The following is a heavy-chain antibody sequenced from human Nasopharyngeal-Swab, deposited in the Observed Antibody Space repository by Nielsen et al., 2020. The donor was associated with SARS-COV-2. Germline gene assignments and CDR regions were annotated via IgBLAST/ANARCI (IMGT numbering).Heavy chain of an antibody. D-gene: IGHD3-3*01. V-gene: IGHV3-64*01. CDR2: ISSNGVST. CDR3: ARDYPVSYYDFWSGSYGMDV. J-gene: IGHJ6*02. Sequence: GGSLRLSCAASGFTFSSYAMHWVRQAPGKGLEYVSAISSNGVSTYYANSVKGRFTISRDNSKNTLYLQMGSLRAEDRAVYYCARDYPVSYYDFWSGSYGMDVWGQGTTVTVSS. CDR1: GFTFSSYA.